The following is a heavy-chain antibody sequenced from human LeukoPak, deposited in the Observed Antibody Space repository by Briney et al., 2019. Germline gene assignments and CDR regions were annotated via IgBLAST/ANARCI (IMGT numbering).Heavy chain of an antibody. J-gene: IGHJ3*02. V-gene: IGHV3-53*01. CDR2: IYSGGST. CDR1: GFTVSSNY. CDR3: ARDRGILTGYPKNDAFDI. Sequence: GGSLRLSCAASGFTVSSNYMSWVRQAPGKGLEWVSVIYSGGSTYYADSVKGRFAISRDNSKNTLYLQMNSLRAEDTAVYYCARDRGILTGYPKNDAFDIWGQGTMVTVSS. D-gene: IGHD3-9*01.